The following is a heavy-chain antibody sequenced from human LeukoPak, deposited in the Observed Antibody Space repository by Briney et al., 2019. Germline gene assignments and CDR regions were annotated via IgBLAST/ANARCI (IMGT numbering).Heavy chain of an antibody. D-gene: IGHD3-3*01. CDR3: AKDDFLSGSYPNGPMDV. V-gene: IGHV3-23*01. Sequence: GGSLRLSCVGSGFTFNDYAMNWVRQAPGTGLEWISAISGSDGGTYYAESVKGRFTISRDNSKNTLYLQMDSLRAEDTALYYCAKDDFLSGSYPNGPMDVWGKGATVTVSS. CDR2: ISGSDGGT. CDR1: GFTFNDYA. J-gene: IGHJ6*03.